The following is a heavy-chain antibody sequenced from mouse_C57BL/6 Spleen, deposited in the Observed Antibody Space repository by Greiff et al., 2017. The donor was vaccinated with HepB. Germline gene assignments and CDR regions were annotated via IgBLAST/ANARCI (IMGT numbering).Heavy chain of an antibody. V-gene: IGHV5-4*01. CDR2: ISDGGSYT. J-gene: IGHJ2*01. Sequence: DVKLVESGGGLVKPGGSLKLSCAASGFTFSSYAMSWVRQTPEKRLEWVATISDGGSYTYYPDNVKGRFTISRDNAKNNLYLQMSHLKSEDTAMYYCARDRYYYGGYFDYWGQGTTLTVSS. D-gene: IGHD1-1*01. CDR1: GFTFSSYA. CDR3: ARDRYYYGGYFDY.